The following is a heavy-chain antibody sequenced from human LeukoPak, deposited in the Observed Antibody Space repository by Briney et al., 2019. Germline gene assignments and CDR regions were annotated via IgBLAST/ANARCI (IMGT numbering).Heavy chain of an antibody. V-gene: IGHV4-59*01. J-gene: IGHJ3*01. CDR3: ARGWEFYESNGYVFDL. Sequence: SETLSLTCTVSGGSISNYYCSWIRQAPGKGLEWIGSRYYTGSVSYSSSLRSRATISLGTSKNQFSLKLTSVTAADTAVYYCARGWEFYESNGYVFDLWGQGTMVTVSS. CDR1: GGSISNYY. CDR2: RYYTGSV. D-gene: IGHD3-22*01.